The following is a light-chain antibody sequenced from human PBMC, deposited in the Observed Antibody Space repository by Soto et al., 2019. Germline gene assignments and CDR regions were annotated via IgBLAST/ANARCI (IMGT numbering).Light chain of an antibody. J-gene: IGKJ3*01. CDR2: DAS. Sequence: EILLPQSPVPLSFSQGERATLPCRPSQSFTRDLAWSQQKPGQAPRLLIYDASYRATGIPARFSGSGSGTDFTLTISSLEPEDFAVYYCQNRHNFGPGTKVDVK. V-gene: IGKV3-11*01. CDR1: QSFTRD. CDR3: QNRHN.